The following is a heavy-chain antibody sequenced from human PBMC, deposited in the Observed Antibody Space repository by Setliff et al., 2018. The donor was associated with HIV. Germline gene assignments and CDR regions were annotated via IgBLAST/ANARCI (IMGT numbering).Heavy chain of an antibody. CDR1: GLTFSSYA. J-gene: IGHJ4*02. CDR3: AMSPYSSGLFDY. D-gene: IGHD6-19*01. V-gene: IGHV3-30*02. CDR2: IRNDGSDK. Sequence: LRLSCAASGLTFSSYAMSWVRQAPGKGLEWVAFIRNDGSDKHYVDSVKGRFTISRDNSKNTLYLQMNSLRAEDTAVYYCAMSPYSSGLFDYWGQGTLVTVSS.